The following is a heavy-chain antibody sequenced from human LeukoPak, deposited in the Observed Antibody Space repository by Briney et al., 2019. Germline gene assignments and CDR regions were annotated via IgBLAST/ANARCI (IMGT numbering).Heavy chain of an antibody. CDR2: IYNSGST. CDR3: ARADYGDYVTFDY. J-gene: IGHJ4*02. CDR1: GGSISTYY. Sequence: SETLSLTCTVSGGSISTYYWSWIRQPPGKGLEWIGHIYNSGSTNYSPSLKSRVTISVDTSKNQFSLKLSSVTAADTAVYYCARADYGDYVTFDYXGXXTXVTVSS. V-gene: IGHV4-59*01. D-gene: IGHD4-17*01.